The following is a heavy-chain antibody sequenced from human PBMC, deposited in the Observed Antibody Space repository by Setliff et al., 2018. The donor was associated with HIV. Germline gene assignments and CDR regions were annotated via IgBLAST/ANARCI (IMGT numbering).Heavy chain of an antibody. D-gene: IGHD1-1*01. Sequence: ETLSLTCTVSDDFITSYYWSWIRQPPGEGLEWIGYIYYSGSTQYNPSLKSRVTISVDTSKNQFSLKLSSVTAADTAVYYCARGHPVGLRRQPPRFGYWGQGTLVTVSS. CDR1: DDFITSYY. CDR3: ARGHPVGLRRQPPRFGY. CDR2: IYYSGST. J-gene: IGHJ4*02. V-gene: IGHV4-59*12.